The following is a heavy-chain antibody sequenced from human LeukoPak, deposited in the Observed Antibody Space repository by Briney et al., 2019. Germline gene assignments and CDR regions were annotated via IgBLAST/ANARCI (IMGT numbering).Heavy chain of an antibody. CDR2: IYYSGST. J-gene: IGHJ5*02. V-gene: IGHV4-59*12. D-gene: IGHD3-10*01. CDR3: ARDFPLHYGSGKGFDP. CDR1: GGSISSYY. Sequence: PSETLSLTCTVSGGSISSYYWSWIRQPPGKGLEWIGYIYYSGSTNYNPSLKSRVTISVDTSKDQFSLKLSSVTAADTAVYYCARDFPLHYGSGKGFDPWGQGTLVTVSS.